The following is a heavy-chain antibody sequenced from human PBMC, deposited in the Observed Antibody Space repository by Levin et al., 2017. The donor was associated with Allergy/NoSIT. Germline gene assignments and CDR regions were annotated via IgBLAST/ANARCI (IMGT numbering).Heavy chain of an antibody. CDR1: GVTFSSYA. J-gene: IGHJ5*02. Sequence: SVKVSCKASGVTFSSYAISWVRQAPGQGLEWMGEIIPFFGTTNYAQKFQGRVTITADDSTSTAYMELSSLRSEDAAVYYCASRRDLGDTWFDPWGQGTLVTVSS. CDR3: ASRRDLGDTWFDP. D-gene: IGHD6-6*01. CDR2: IIPFFGTT. V-gene: IGHV1-69*13.